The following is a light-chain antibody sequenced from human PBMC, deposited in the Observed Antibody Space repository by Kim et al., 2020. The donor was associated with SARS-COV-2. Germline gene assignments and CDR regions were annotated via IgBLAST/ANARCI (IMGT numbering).Light chain of an antibody. V-gene: IGLV6-57*03. CDR1: SGSIARNY. Sequence: GKTVTISCTRSSGSIARNYVQWYQQRPGSAPTTVIYEDNQRPSGVPDRFSGSIDSSSNSASLTISGLKTEDEADYYCQSYGSSIVVFGGGTQLTVL. CDR2: EDN. J-gene: IGLJ2*01. CDR3: QSYGSSIVV.